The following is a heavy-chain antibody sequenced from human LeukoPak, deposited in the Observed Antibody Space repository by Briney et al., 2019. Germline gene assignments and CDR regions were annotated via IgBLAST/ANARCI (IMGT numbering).Heavy chain of an antibody. CDR1: GFTFSSYS. V-gene: IGHV3-21*01. Sequence: GGSLRLSCAASGFTFSSYSMNWVRQAPGKGPEWVSSISSSSSYIYYADSVKGRFTISRDNAKNSLYLQMNSLRAEDTAVYYCARERTPTVASRDWFDPWGQGTLVTVSS. J-gene: IGHJ5*02. CDR2: ISSSSSYI. D-gene: IGHD4-23*01. CDR3: ARERTPTVASRDWFDP.